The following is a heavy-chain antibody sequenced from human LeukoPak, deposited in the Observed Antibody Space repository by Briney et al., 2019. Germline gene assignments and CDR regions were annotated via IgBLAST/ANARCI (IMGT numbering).Heavy chain of an antibody. CDR2: ISYDGSNR. J-gene: IGHJ4*02. Sequence: GGSLRLSCAASGFSFSAYWMNWVRQAPGKGLEWVAVISYDGSNRYYADSVKGRFTISRDNSKNTLYLQMNSLRDEDTTVYYCARDSGFSGTQRGEYWGQGTLVTVSS. CDR1: GFSFSAYW. CDR3: ARDSGFSGTQRGEY. V-gene: IGHV3-30*03. D-gene: IGHD3/OR15-3a*01.